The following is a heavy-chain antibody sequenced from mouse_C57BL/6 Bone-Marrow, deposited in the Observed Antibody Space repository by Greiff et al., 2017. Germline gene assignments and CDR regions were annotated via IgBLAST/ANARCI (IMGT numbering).Heavy chain of an antibody. D-gene: IGHD2-3*01. CDR3: GRDGYYDALDY. CDR2: INPNNGGT. V-gene: IGHV1-18*01. J-gene: IGHJ4*01. CDR1: GYTFTDYY. Sequence: EVQLQQSGPELVKPGASVKIPCKASGYTFTDYYMDWVKQSHGKSLEWIGDINPNNGGTSYNQKFKGKATLTVDKSSSTAYMELRSLTSEDTAVYYYGRDGYYDALDYWGQGTSVTVSS.